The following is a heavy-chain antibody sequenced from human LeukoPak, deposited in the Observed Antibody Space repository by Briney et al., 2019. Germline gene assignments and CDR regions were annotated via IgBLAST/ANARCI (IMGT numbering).Heavy chain of an antibody. J-gene: IGHJ4*02. CDR2: SQKYGTWA. V-gene: IGHV3-30*02. CDR3: ARDPSGPSYGFVDY. CDR1: VSPFSSFK. D-gene: IGHD5-18*01. Sequence: GEPLNSSGASSVSPFSSFKRHGVRQPPGRELRGWVLSQKYGTWAYYADSVKGRFTISRDTSKNTLYLQMDSLKVEDTAVYYCARDPSGPSYGFVDYWGQGTLVTVSS.